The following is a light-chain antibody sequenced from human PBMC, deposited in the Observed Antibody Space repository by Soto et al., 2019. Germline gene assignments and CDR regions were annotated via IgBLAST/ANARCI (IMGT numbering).Light chain of an antibody. J-gene: IGKJ1*01. CDR2: GAS. V-gene: IGKV3-15*01. CDR1: QSINSD. Sequence: EIVMTQSPATLAVSPGETTRLSCRASQSINSDVAWYQQKLGQTPRLLIHGASTRATGIAARFSGSGSGTEFTLTISSLQPDDFATYYCQQYNSYCTFGQGTKVDIK. CDR3: QQYNSYCT.